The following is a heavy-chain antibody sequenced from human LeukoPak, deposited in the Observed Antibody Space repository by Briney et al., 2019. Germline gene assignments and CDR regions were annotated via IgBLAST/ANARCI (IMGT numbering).Heavy chain of an antibody. CDR2: ISYSGST. D-gene: IGHD6-6*01. CDR1: GGSINFYY. CDR3: ARGGSRSYTSSTLDY. V-gene: IGHV4-59*01. Sequence: SETLSLTCCVSGGSINFYYWNWIRQSPGKGLECIGSISYSGSTNYNPSLKSRVTISMDTSKNRFSLKVSSVIPADTAMYYCARGGSRSYTSSTLDYWGQGTLVTVSS. J-gene: IGHJ4*02.